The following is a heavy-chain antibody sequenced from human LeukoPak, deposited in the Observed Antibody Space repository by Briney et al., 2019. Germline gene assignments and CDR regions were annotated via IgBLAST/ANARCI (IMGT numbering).Heavy chain of an antibody. CDR3: ARDGNGGWAQGAFDI. D-gene: IGHD6-19*01. J-gene: IGHJ3*02. CDR1: GGSISSYY. V-gene: IGHV4-4*07. CDR2: IYTSGST. Sequence: PSETLSLTCTVSGGSISSYYWSWIRQPAGKGLEWIGRIYTSGSTNYNPSLKSRVTMSVDTSKNQFSLKLSSVTAADTAVYYCARDGNGGWAQGAFDIWSQGTMVTVSS.